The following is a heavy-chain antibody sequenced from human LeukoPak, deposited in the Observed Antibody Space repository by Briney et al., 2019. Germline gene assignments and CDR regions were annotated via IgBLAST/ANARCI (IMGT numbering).Heavy chain of an antibody. CDR3: ARDARVHHAFDI. D-gene: IGHD4/OR15-4a*01. Sequence: GGSLRLSCAASGFTFSSYSMNWVRQAPGKGLEWVSYISTSGSYIYYSDSVKGRFTMSRDNAKNSLYLQMNGLRAEDTAVYYCARDARVHHAFDIWGQGTMVTVSS. CDR1: GFTFSSYS. V-gene: IGHV3-21*01. J-gene: IGHJ3*02. CDR2: ISTSGSYI.